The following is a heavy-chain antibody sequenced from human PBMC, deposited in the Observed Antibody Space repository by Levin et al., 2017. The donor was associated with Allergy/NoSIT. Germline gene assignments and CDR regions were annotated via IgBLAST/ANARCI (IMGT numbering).Heavy chain of an antibody. CDR2: ISGSGGST. V-gene: IGHV3-23*01. CDR3: AKDHGYCSSTSCYDWFDP. D-gene: IGHD2-2*01. CDR1: GFTFSSYA. J-gene: IGHJ5*02. Sequence: PGGSLRLSCAASGFTFSSYAMSWVRQAPGKGLEWVSAISGSGGSTYYADSVKGRFTISRDNSKNTLYLQMNSLRAEDTAVYYCAKDHGYCSSTSCYDWFDPWGQGTLVTVSS.